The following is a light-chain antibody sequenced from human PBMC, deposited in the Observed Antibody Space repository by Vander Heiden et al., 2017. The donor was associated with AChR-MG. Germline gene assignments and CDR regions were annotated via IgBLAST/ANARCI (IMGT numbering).Light chain of an antibody. CDR3: QQYYTTPRT. Sequence: DTVMTHSPDSLTVSLGERHTINCKSSLSLLYSSHNTNYLAWYHQKPGPPPKVLIHWASPRESGVPDRFSGSGSGTDFTLTISSLQAEDVAVYYCQQYYTTPRTFGQGTKVEIK. J-gene: IGKJ1*01. CDR1: LSLLYSSHNTNY. V-gene: IGKV4-1*01. CDR2: WAS.